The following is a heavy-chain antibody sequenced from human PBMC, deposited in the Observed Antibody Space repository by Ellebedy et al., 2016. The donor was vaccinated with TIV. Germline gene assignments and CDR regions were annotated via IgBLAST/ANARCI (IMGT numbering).Heavy chain of an antibody. CDR2: IYPGDSDS. Sequence: PGGSLRLSCKVSGYTFTNYWIGWVRKMPGKGLEWMGIIYPGDSDSRYNPSFRGQLTMSVDKSITTAYLQWSSLKASDSATYYCARCHRGDGWYDYDSWGQGTLVTVSS. J-gene: IGHJ4*02. D-gene: IGHD6-19*01. V-gene: IGHV5-51*01. CDR3: ARCHRGDGWYDYDS. CDR1: GYTFTNYW.